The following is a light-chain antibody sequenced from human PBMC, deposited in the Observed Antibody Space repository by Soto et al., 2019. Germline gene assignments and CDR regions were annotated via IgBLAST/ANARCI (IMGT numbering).Light chain of an antibody. Sequence: EIVLTQSPGTLSLSPGERATLSCRASQSVSSSYLAWYQQKPGQAPRLLIYGASSRATGIPDRFSGSGSGTDFTLYISRLEPEDFAVYYCQQYCSSPPWTFGQGTMVEIK. CDR1: QSVSSSY. J-gene: IGKJ1*01. CDR3: QQYCSSPPWT. CDR2: GAS. V-gene: IGKV3-20*01.